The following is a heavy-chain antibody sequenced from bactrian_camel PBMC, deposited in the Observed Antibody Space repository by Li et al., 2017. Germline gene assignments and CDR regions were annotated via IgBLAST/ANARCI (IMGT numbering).Heavy chain of an antibody. J-gene: IGHJ4*01. Sequence: HVQLVESGGGSVQAGESLRLSCTAPGFTSNDCGVAWYRQAAGSERREWLLSRTGQGRLLYADSVKGRFTISEDKATDTVYLQMNSLKPEDTGMYSCQTSGNVECYAWGPGTQVTVS. V-gene: IGHV3S63*01. D-gene: IGHD1*01. CDR2: RTGQGRL. CDR1: GFTSNDCG. CDR3: QTSGNVECYA.